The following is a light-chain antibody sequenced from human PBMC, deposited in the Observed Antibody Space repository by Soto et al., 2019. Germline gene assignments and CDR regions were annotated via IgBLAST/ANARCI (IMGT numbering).Light chain of an antibody. V-gene: IGKV3-20*01. CDR2: VAS. J-gene: IGKJ2*01. CDR3: QQYGSSPTYT. Sequence: EIVLTQSPGTLSLSPGERATLSCRASQSVSSSYLAWYQQKPGQAPRLLIYVASSRATGIPDRFSGSGSGTDFTLTISRLEPEDFAVYYCQQYGSSPTYTFGQGTKREIK. CDR1: QSVSSSY.